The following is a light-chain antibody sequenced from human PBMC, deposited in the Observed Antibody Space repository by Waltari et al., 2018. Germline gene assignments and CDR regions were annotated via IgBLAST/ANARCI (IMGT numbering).Light chain of an antibody. V-gene: IGKV3-11*01. J-gene: IGKJ2*01. Sequence: EIVLTQSPATLSLSPGERATLSCRASQSVSSYLAWYQQKPGQAPRLLIYDVSNRATDIPARFSGSGSGTDFTLTISSLEPEDFAVYYCQERSDWPPTFGQGTKLEIK. CDR1: QSVSSY. CDR3: QERSDWPPT. CDR2: DVS.